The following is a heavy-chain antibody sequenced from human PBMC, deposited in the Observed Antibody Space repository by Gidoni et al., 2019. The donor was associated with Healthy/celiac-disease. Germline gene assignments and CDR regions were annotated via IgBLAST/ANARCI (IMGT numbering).Heavy chain of an antibody. J-gene: IGHJ4*02. V-gene: IGHV1-2*02. CDR3: ARDIIDFWSGYYNYFDY. CDR2: INPNSGGT. D-gene: IGHD3-3*01. CDR1: GYTFTGYY. Sequence: QVQLVQSGAEVKKPGASVKVSCKASGYTFTGYYMHWVRQAPGQGLEWMGWINPNSGGTNYAQKFQGRVTMTRDTSISTAYMELSRLRSDDTAVYYCARDIIDFWSGYYNYFDYWGQGTLVTVSS.